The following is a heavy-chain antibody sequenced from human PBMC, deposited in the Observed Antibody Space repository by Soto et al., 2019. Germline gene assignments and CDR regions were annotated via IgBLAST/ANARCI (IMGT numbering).Heavy chain of an antibody. D-gene: IGHD2-2*01. CDR3: AREVVPAAMGVDY. CDR2: IYYSGST. J-gene: IGHJ4*02. V-gene: IGHV4-30-4*01. Sequence: SETLSLTCTVSGGSISSCDYYWSWIRQPPGKGLEWIGYIYYSGSTYYNPSLKSRVTISVDTSKNQFSLKLSSVTAADTAVYYCAREVVPAAMGVDYWGQGTLVTVSS. CDR1: GGSISSCDYY.